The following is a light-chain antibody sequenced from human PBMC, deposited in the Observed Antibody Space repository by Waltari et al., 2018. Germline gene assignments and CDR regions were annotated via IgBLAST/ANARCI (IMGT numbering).Light chain of an antibody. CDR2: GKS. Sequence: QSVLTQPPSVSGAPGQRVTISCTGSSSNIGAGYDVHWYQQLPGTAPKLLIYGKSTHPPGVPDRVSGSKYSSSASLAITGLQAEDEADYYCQSYDSSLSGSEVFGGGTKLTVL. V-gene: IGLV1-40*01. J-gene: IGLJ3*02. CDR1: SSNIGAGYD. CDR3: QSYDSSLSGSEV.